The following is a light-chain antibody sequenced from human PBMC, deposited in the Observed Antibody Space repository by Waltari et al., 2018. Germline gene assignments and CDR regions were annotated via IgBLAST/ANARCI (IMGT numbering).Light chain of an antibody. V-gene: IGLV2-14*03. J-gene: IGLJ2*01. CDR1: SSDVGGYNY. CDR3: TSYTSTSPVV. Sequence: QSALTQPASVSGSPGQSITISCPVTSSDVGGYNYVSWYQPHPGKAPQLMIYDVSNLPSGVSNRFSGSKSGNTASLTISGLQAEDEADYYCTSYTSTSPVVFGGGTKLTVL. CDR2: DVS.